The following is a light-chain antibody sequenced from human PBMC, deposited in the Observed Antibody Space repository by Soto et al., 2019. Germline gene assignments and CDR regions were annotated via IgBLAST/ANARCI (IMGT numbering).Light chain of an antibody. CDR3: QQRSNWPWT. J-gene: IGKJ1*01. Sequence: IVLPQSPATLSLSPGERANLCCRASQSVSSYLAWYQQKPGQAPRLVIYSAFTRATGIPARFSGSGSGTEFTLTISSLQSEDFAVYYCQQRSNWPWTFGQGTEVDIK. CDR2: SAF. V-gene: IGKV3-11*01. CDR1: QSVSSY.